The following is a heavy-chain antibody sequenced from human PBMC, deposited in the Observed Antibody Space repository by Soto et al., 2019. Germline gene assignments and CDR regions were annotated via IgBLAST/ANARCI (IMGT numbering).Heavy chain of an antibody. Sequence: SETLSLTCAVSGGSISSSNWWSWVRQPPGKGLEWIGEIYHSGSTNYNPSLKSRVTISVDKSRNQFSLKLSSVTAADTAVYYCARCYGSGSSYYYYYGMDVWGQGTTVTVSS. CDR2: IYHSGST. D-gene: IGHD3-10*01. CDR1: GGSISSSNW. J-gene: IGHJ6*02. CDR3: ARCYGSGSSYYYYYGMDV. V-gene: IGHV4-4*02.